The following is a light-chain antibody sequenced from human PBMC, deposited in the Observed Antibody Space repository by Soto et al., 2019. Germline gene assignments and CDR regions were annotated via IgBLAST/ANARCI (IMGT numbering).Light chain of an antibody. CDR2: DVS. J-gene: IGLJ1*01. Sequence: QSALTQPASVSGSPGQSITISCTGTSSDVGGYNYVSWYQQHPGKAPKLMIYDVSDRPSGVSNRFSGSKSGNTASLTISGLQAEDEADYYCCSYTSSSTPNYVFVIGTKVTVL. V-gene: IGLV2-14*01. CDR3: CSYTSSSTPNYV. CDR1: SSDVGGYNY.